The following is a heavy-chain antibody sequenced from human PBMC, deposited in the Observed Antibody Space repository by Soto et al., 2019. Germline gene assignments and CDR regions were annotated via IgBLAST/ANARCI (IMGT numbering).Heavy chain of an antibody. D-gene: IGHD5-18*01. V-gene: IGHV3-66*04. CDR2: IYSGGST. CDR3: ARHGYNYGGGYFDY. CDR1: GVTVSSNY. Sequence: EVQLVESGGGLVQPGGSLRLSCAASGVTVSSNYMSWVRQAPGKGLEWVSVIYSGGSTYYADSVKGRFTISRDNSKNTLNLQMNSLRAEDTAVYYCARHGYNYGGGYFDYWGPGTLVTVSS. J-gene: IGHJ4*02.